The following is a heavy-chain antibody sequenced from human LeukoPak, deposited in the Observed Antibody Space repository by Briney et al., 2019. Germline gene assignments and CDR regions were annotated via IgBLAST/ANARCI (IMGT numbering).Heavy chain of an antibody. J-gene: IGHJ3*02. D-gene: IGHD2-2*01. CDR3: ARLSVPAVKGAFDI. Sequence: SETLSLTCTVSGDSMTSYFWGWIRQPAGQGPEWIGRISSTGNTHYNPSLASRVTMSLDTSKNLFSLKLTSMTAADTAVYYCARLSVPAVKGAFDIWSRGTLVSVSS. V-gene: IGHV4-4*07. CDR2: ISSTGNT. CDR1: GDSMTSYF.